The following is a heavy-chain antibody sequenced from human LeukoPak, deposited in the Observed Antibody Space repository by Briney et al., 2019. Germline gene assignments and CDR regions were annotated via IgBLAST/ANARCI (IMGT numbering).Heavy chain of an antibody. CDR2: IFYNEGT. J-gene: IGHJ6*03. Sequence: PSETLSLTCTVSSGSFRTYYWSWIRQPPGKGLEWIGYIFYNEGTSYNPSLKSRVTISVDTSKNQFSLKLSSVTAADTAVYYCARGRSGAARPKRYYYMDVWGKGTTVTVSS. CDR1: SGSFRTYY. CDR3: ARGRSGAARPKRYYYMDV. D-gene: IGHD6-6*01. V-gene: IGHV4-59*12.